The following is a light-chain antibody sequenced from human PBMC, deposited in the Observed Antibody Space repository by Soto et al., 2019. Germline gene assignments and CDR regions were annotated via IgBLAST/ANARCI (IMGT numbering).Light chain of an antibody. Sequence: IVLTQSPGTLSLSPGERVSLSCRASETISSSFLAWYQQRPGQPPRLLIYGSSSRAPGIPDRFSGSGSGTDFTLTIRTLEPEDFAVYYCQHYGRLPTFGQGTIVELK. V-gene: IGKV3-20*01. J-gene: IGKJ1*01. CDR3: QHYGRLPT. CDR1: ETISSSF. CDR2: GSS.